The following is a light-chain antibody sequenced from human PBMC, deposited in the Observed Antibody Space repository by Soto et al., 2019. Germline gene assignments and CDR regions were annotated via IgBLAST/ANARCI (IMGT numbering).Light chain of an antibody. CDR3: QQFNSYPVT. CDR1: QGISSA. Sequence: AIQLTQSPSSLSASVGDRVTVTCRASQGISSALAWYQQKPGTAPNLLIYDASSLESGVPSRFSGSGSGTDFTLTISSLQPEDFATYYCQQFNSYPVTFGQGTRLDIK. V-gene: IGKV1-13*02. J-gene: IGKJ5*01. CDR2: DAS.